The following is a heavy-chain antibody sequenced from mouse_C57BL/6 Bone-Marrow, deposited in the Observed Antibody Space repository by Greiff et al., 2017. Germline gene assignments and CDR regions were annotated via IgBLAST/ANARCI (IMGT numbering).Heavy chain of an antibody. V-gene: IGHV1-42*01. J-gene: IGHJ4*01. D-gene: IGHD3-1*01. CDR2: INPSTGGT. CDR3: SRTSD. Sequence: VQLKESGPELVKPGASVKISCKASGYSFTGYYMNWVKQSPETSLEWIGEINPSTGGTTYNQKFKAKATLTVDQSSSTAYMQLKSLTSEDSAVYYCSRTSDWGQGTSVTVSS. CDR1: GYSFTGYY.